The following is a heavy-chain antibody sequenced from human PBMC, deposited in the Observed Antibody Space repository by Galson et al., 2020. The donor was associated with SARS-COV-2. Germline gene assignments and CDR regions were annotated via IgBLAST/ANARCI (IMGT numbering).Heavy chain of an antibody. CDR2: ISSSSSTI. CDR3: ARVGVTRRYYYYMDV. CDR1: GFTFSSYS. V-gene: IGHV3-48*01. J-gene: IGHJ6*03. Sequence: GGSLRLSCAASGFTFSSYSMNWVRQAPGKGLEWVSYISSSSSTIYYADSVKGRFTISRDNAKNSLYLQMNSLRAEDTAVYYCARVGVTRRYYYYMDVWGKGTTVTISS.